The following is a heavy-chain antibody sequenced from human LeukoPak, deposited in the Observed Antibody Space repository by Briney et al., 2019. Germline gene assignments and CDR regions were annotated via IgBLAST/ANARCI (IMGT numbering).Heavy chain of an antibody. CDR1: GYGFTSYW. J-gene: IGHJ4*02. V-gene: IGHV5-51*01. CDR2: IYPGDSNS. Sequence: GESLQISSRGSGYGFTSYWIVWVRQMPGKGLEWMGVIYPGDSNSRYSPSFQGQVTISADNSISTAYLQWSSLKASDTAMYYCARRAHSGAMITLDYWGQGTLVTVSS. D-gene: IGHD5-12*01. CDR3: ARRAHSGAMITLDY.